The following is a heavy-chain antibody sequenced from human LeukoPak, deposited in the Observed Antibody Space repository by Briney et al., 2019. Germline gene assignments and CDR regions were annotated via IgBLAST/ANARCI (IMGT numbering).Heavy chain of an antibody. CDR3: AKDRGIAEAGGWFDP. D-gene: IGHD6-13*01. J-gene: IGHJ5*02. CDR2: ISAGGGSP. CDR1: GFTLSSYA. Sequence: GGSLRLSCAASGFTLSSYAMSWVRQAPGKGLEWVSAISAGGGSPYYADSVKGRFTISRDNSKNTLYLQMNSLRAEDTAVYYCAKDRGIAEAGGWFDPWGQGTLVTVSS. V-gene: IGHV3-23*01.